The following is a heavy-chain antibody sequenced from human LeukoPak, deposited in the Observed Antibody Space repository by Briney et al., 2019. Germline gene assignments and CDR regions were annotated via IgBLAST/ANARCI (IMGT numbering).Heavy chain of an antibody. CDR2: ISGSGRST. V-gene: IGHV3-23*01. CDR3: AKDRGYTSSWLTPDYYYYYGMDV. CDR1: GFIFGTYA. Sequence: PGGSLRLSCAASGFIFGTYAMSWVRQAPGKGLEWVSAISGSGRSTYYADSVKGRITISRDNSMNTLNLQMNSLRAEDTAVYYCAKDRGYTSSWLTPDYYYYYGMDVWGQGTTVTVSS. D-gene: IGHD6-13*01. J-gene: IGHJ6*02.